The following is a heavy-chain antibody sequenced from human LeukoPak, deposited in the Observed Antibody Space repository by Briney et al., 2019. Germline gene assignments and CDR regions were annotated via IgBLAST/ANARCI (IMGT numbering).Heavy chain of an antibody. J-gene: IGHJ4*02. Sequence: PSETLSLTCAVYGGSFSGYYWSWIRQPPGKGLEWIGEINHSGSTNYNPSLKSRVTISVDTSKNQFPLKLSSVTAADTAVYYCARGVRGFGENLQPFDYWGQGTLVTVSS. CDR1: GGSFSGYY. CDR3: ARGVRGFGENLQPFDY. V-gene: IGHV4-34*01. CDR2: INHSGST. D-gene: IGHD3-10*01.